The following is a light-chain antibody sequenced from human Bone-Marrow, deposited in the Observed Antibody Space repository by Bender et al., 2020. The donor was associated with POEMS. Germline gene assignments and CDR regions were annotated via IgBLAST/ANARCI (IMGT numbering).Light chain of an antibody. CDR2: DVS. J-gene: IGLJ2*01. CDR1: SSDIGAFNY. CDR3: GSCTTTSHVV. Sequence: QSALTQPASVSGSPVQSITISCTGTSSDIGAFNYVSWYQQHPGKAPKVMIYDVSNRPSGVSNRFSGSKSGNSASLTISWLQAEDEADYFCGSCTTTSHVVFGGGTKLTVL. V-gene: IGLV2-14*03.